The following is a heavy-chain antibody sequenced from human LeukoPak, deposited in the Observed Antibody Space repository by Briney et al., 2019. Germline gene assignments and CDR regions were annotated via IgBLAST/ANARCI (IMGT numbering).Heavy chain of an antibody. CDR3: ARVELLFGELDRLDP. Sequence: GGSLRLSCAASGFTVSSNYMSWVRQAPGKGLEWVSVIYSGGCTYYADSVKGRFTISRDNSKNTLYLQMNSLRAEDTAVYYCARVELLFGELDRLDPWGQGTLVTVSS. V-gene: IGHV3-66*01. CDR2: IYSGGCT. CDR1: GFTVSSNY. D-gene: IGHD3-10*02. J-gene: IGHJ5*02.